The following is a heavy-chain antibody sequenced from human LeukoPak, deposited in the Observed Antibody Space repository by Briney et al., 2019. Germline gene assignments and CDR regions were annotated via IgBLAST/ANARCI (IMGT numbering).Heavy chain of an antibody. D-gene: IGHD2-15*01. J-gene: IGHJ4*02. V-gene: IGHV3-53*01. CDR3: AKGVVAANRNYYFDY. Sequence: PGGSLRLSCAASGFTVSSNYMSWVRQAPGKGLEWVSVIYNGDGTYYADSVKGRFTISRDNSKNTLYLQMNSLRAEDTAVYYCAKGVVAANRNYYFDYWGQGTLVTVSS. CDR2: IYNGDGT. CDR1: GFTVSSNY.